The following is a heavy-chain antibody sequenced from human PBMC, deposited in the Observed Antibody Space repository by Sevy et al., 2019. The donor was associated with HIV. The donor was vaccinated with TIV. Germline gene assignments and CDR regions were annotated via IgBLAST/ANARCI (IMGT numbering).Heavy chain of an antibody. Sequence: GGSLRLSCAVSGFSFDSYGMTWVRQAPGKGLEWVSAISGSGTRTYYADSVKGRFIISRDNSKNTLDLQMNSLGAEDTGIYYCAKGGGGHYDPDEIAYYFYYYNMDVWGKGTTVTVSS. CDR2: ISGSGTRT. CDR1: GFSFDSYG. V-gene: IGHV3-23*01. J-gene: IGHJ6*03. CDR3: AKGGGGHYDPDEIAYYFYYYNMDV. D-gene: IGHD3-22*01.